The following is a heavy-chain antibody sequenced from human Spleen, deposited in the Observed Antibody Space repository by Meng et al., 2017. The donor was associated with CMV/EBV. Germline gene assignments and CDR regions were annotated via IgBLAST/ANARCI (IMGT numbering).Heavy chain of an antibody. Sequence: PQEAAPGLGKPPGPLPLTCAVSGGSISISTGWSWVRQPPGKGLEWIGEIYHSGGTNYHPSLRGRVTISLDKSKNQFSPTLRSVTAADTAVYYCARDPYATGWAGWGQGTLVTVSS. V-gene: IGHV4-4*03. CDR1: GGSISISTG. CDR3: ARDPYATGWAG. D-gene: IGHD6-19*01. J-gene: IGHJ4*02. CDR2: IYHSGGT.